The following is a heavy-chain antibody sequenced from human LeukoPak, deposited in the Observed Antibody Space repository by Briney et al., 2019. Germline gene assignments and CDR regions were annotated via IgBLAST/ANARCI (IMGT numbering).Heavy chain of an antibody. V-gene: IGHV1-69*05. J-gene: IGHJ3*02. D-gene: IGHD6-13*01. Sequence: ASVKVSCKASGGTFSSYAISWVRQAPGQGLEWMGGIIPIFGTANYAQKFQGRVTITTDESTSTAYMELSSLRSEDTAVYYCAYLGIAAAGTSNRKAFDIWGQGTMVTVSS. CDR3: AYLGIAAAGTSNRKAFDI. CDR2: IIPIFGTA. CDR1: GGTFSSYA.